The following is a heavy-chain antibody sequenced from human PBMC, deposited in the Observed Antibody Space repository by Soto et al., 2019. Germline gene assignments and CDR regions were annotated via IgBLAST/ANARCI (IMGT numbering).Heavy chain of an antibody. D-gene: IGHD1-26*01. CDR2: IFPGNSDP. CDR1: GWRLTRYW. CDR3: ARQRGNYSPLGYFDS. V-gene: IGHV5-51*01. Sequence: PGAALKLSCEGSGWRLTRYWSGWVLQKHGKGLEWMGIIFPGNSDPRYGPSFQGQVTISVDKSVNTAYLQWTSLEASDTAMYFCARQRGNYSPLGYFDSWGQGNLVTVSS. J-gene: IGHJ4*02.